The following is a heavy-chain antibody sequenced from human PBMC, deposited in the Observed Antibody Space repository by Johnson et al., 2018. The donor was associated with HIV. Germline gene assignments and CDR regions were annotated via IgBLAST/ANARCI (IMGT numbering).Heavy chain of an antibody. V-gene: IGHV3-30-3*01. CDR1: GFTFSSYA. CDR3: AREPRGPSSGSRIPDAFDI. J-gene: IGHJ3*02. CDR2: ISYDGSNK. D-gene: IGHD3-10*01. Sequence: QVQLVESGGGVVQPGRSLRLSCAASGFTFSSYAMHLVCQAPGKGLEWVAVISYDGSNKYYADSVKGRFTISRDNSKNTLYLQMNSLRAEDTTVYYCAREPRGPSSGSRIPDAFDIWGQGTMVTVSS.